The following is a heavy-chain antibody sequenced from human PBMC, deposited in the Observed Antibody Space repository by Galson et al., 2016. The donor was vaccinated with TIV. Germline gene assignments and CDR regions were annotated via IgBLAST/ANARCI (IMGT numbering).Heavy chain of an antibody. Sequence: LRLSCAASEFTFSAYAMHWVRQAPGRGPEWVAIISYDASNKYYADSVKGRFTISRDNSKYTLYLQMDSLRAEDTAVYYCAREGGTYFDSYYYGMVVWGQGTTVTVSS. V-gene: IGHV3-30*07. CDR1: EFTFSAYA. CDR3: AREGGTYFDSYYYGMVV. D-gene: IGHD1-26*01. CDR2: ISYDASNK. J-gene: IGHJ6*02.